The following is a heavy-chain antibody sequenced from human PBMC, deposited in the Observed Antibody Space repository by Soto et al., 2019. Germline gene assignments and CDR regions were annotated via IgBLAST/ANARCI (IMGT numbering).Heavy chain of an antibody. CDR1: GYTFTNYG. V-gene: IGHV1-18*01. CDR2: ISTYNGNT. CDR3: ARGSEAWFGGIYDY. J-gene: IGHJ4*02. Sequence: QVQLVQSGAEVKKPGASVKVSCKASGYTFTNYGIIWVRQAPGQGLEWMGWISTYNGNTIYAQKLQGRVSMTTDTSTTTAYMELRSLTSDDTAILYCARGSEAWFGGIYDYWGQGTLVTVSS. D-gene: IGHD3-10*01.